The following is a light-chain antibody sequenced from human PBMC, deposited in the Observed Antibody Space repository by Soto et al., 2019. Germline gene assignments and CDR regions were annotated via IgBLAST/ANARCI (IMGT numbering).Light chain of an antibody. CDR1: PSVSSY. J-gene: IGKJ1*01. CDR3: HQRSSWPWT. V-gene: IGKV3-11*01. CDR2: DAS. Sequence: IGMTQSPATLSLSPGERSTLACRASPSVSSYLAWYQQKPGQAPRLLIFDASNRATGIPARFSGSGSGTDFPLTISSLEPEDFPVYYWHQRSSWPWTFGQRTKVEIE.